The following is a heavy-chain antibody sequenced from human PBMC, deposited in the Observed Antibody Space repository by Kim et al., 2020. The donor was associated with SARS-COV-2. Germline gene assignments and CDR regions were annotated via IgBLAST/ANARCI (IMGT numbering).Heavy chain of an antibody. V-gene: IGHV3-30-3*01. Sequence: GGSLRLSCAASGFSFSSFGVHWVRQAPGEGLVWVAVISNDGGSEYYADSVKGRFTISRDNSKSTLYLQMNSLRTEDAAVNYCARDRGASGLVGADIWGRGTMVTVSS. CDR2: ISNDGGSE. CDR1: GFSFSSFG. D-gene: IGHD2-8*02. J-gene: IGHJ3*02. CDR3: ARDRGASGLVGADI.